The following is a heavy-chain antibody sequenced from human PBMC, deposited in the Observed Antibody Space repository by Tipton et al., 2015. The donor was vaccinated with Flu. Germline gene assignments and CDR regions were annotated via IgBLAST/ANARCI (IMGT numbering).Heavy chain of an antibody. CDR1: GYTFMYYG. Sequence: QLVQSGGDVKKPGASVKVSCKASGYTFMYYGMNWVRQVPGQGLEWMGWIITDSGKTKYSQKFQGRVTMTTDTSTSTAYLELRNLRSDDSAVYYCARTDCGGDCYSSDYWGQGTLVTVSS. CDR2: IITDSGKT. J-gene: IGHJ4*02. CDR3: ARTDCGGDCYSSDY. D-gene: IGHD2-21*02. V-gene: IGHV1-18*01.